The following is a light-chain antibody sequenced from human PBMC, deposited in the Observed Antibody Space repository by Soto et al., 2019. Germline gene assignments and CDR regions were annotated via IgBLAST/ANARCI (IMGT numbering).Light chain of an antibody. CDR1: TSDVGGYNY. Sequence: QSVLTQPASVSGSLGQSITISLTGTTSDVGGYNYVSWYQQHPGKAPKLMIYDVSNRPSGVSNRFSGSKSGNTASLTISGLQAEDEADYYCSSYTSSSTGVFGGGTQLTVL. CDR2: DVS. V-gene: IGLV2-14*01. J-gene: IGLJ3*02. CDR3: SSYTSSSTGV.